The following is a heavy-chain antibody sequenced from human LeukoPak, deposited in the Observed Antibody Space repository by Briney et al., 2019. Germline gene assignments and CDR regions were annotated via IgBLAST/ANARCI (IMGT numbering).Heavy chain of an antibody. D-gene: IGHD6-19*01. CDR1: GFTFTNYG. Sequence: PGRSLRLSCAASGFTFTNYGMHWVRQAPGKGLEWVAVTWYDGSNKYYADSVKGRFTISRDNSKNTLYLQKNSLRAEDTAVYYCARDRSTGSYFYFDYWGQGTLVTVSS. CDR3: ARDRSTGSYFYFDY. J-gene: IGHJ4*02. CDR2: TWYDGSNK. V-gene: IGHV3-33*01.